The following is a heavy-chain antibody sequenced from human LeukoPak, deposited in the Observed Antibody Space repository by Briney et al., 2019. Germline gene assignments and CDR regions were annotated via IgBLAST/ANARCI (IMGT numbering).Heavy chain of an antibody. J-gene: IGHJ4*02. Sequence: GSLRLSCSASGFTFSTYWMSWVRQPPGKGLEWIGEINHSGSTHYTPSLKSRVTISVDTSDNKFSLKMISVTAADAAVYYCALGYNDIWELWGRGTLVTVSS. V-gene: IGHV4-34*08. CDR1: GFTFSTYW. CDR3: ALGYNDIWEL. CDR2: INHSGST. D-gene: IGHD5-24*01.